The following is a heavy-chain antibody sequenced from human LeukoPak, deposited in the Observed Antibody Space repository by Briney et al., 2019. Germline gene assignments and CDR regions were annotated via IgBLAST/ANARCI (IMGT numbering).Heavy chain of an antibody. V-gene: IGHV4-59*01. CDR1: GGSISSYY. Sequence: PSETLSLTCTVSGGSISSYYWSWIRQPPGKGLEWIGYIYYSGSTNYNPSLKSRVTISVDTSKNQFSLELSSVTAADTAVYYCARGVPADDAFDIWGQGTMVTVSS. CDR2: IYYSGST. CDR3: ARGVPADDAFDI. J-gene: IGHJ3*02. D-gene: IGHD6-13*01.